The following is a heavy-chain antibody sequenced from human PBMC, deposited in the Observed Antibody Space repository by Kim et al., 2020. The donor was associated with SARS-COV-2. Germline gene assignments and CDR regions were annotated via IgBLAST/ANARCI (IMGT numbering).Heavy chain of an antibody. CDR2: ISSSSSTI. D-gene: IGHD6-13*01. CDR1: GFTFSSYS. J-gene: IGHJ6*02. Sequence: GGSLRLSCAASGFTFSSYSMNWVRQAPGKGLEWVSYISSSSSTIYYADSVKGRFTISRDNAKNSLYLQMNSLRAEDTAVYYCARGTYSSSWYRYYYYGMDVWGPGTTVTVSS. V-gene: IGHV3-48*04. CDR3: ARGTYSSSWYRYYYYGMDV.